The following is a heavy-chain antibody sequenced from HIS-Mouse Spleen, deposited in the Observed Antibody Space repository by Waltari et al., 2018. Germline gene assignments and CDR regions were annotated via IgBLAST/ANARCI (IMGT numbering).Heavy chain of an antibody. J-gene: IGHJ4*02. CDR3: ARDQSIAARTGIDY. Sequence: EVQLVESGGGLVQPGGSLRLSCAASGFTFSSYSMNWVRQAPGKGLEWVSYISSSSSTIYDADSVKGRFTISRDNAKNSLYLKMNSLRAEDTAVYYCARDQSIAARTGIDYWGQGTLVTVSS. D-gene: IGHD6-6*01. V-gene: IGHV3-48*01. CDR1: GFTFSSYS. CDR2: ISSSSSTI.